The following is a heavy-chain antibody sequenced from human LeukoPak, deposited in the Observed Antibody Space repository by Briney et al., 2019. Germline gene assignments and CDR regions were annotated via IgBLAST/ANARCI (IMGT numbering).Heavy chain of an antibody. Sequence: GGSLRLSCAASGFTFSSYEMNWVRQAPGKGLEWVSSISSGATTIYYVDSVKGRFTISRDNAKNSLYLQMNSLRAEDTAVYYCARESFAARWDWGQGTLVTVSS. V-gene: IGHV3-48*03. CDR3: ARESFAARWD. J-gene: IGHJ4*02. CDR1: GFTFSSYE. D-gene: IGHD6-6*01. CDR2: ISSGATTI.